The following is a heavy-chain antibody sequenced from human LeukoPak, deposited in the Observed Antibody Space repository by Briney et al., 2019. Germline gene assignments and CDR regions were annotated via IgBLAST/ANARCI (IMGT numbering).Heavy chain of an antibody. J-gene: IGHJ6*03. V-gene: IGHV4-4*07. Sequence: PSETLSLTCTVSGGSISSYYWSWIRQPAGKGLEWIGRIYSNGITNYNPSLKSRVTMSVDTSKKEFSLKLSSVTAADTVVYYCASSPNFYYYYMDVWGKGTTVTVSS. CDR2: IYSNGIT. CDR1: GGSISSYY. CDR3: ASSPNFYYYYMDV.